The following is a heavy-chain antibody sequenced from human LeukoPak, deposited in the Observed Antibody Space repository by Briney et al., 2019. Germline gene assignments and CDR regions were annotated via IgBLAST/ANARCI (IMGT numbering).Heavy chain of an antibody. V-gene: IGHV4-61*09. D-gene: IGHD5-24*01. CDR3: ARVMAVNPDWFDP. J-gene: IGHJ5*02. CDR2: IYHTGST. CDR1: GASISSESYY. Sequence: PSQTLSLTCTVSGASISSESYYWTWIRQPAGKGLEWIGHIYHTGSTKYNPSLKSRVTILIDTSNNQFSLRLNSVTAADTAVYYCARVMAVNPDWFDPWGQGTLVTVSS.